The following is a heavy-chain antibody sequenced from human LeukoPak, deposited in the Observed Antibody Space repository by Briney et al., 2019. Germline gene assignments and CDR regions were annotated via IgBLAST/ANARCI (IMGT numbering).Heavy chain of an antibody. CDR3: AKEYGLVYSNWHYFDF. CDR1: GFTFDTYG. CDR2: TSHDGTNT. Sequence: QPGGSLRLSCTASGFTFDTYGMHWVRQAPRQGLEWVAVTSHDGTNTCYAGSLRGRFTISRDNSKNTLFLQIHSLRPEDTAVYYCAKEYGLVYSNWHYFDFWGQGTLVTVSS. D-gene: IGHD4-11*01. V-gene: IGHV3-30*18. J-gene: IGHJ4*02.